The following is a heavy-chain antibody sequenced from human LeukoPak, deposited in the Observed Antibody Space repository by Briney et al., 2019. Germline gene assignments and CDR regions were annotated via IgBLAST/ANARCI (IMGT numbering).Heavy chain of an antibody. CDR1: GGTFSSYA. J-gene: IGHJ5*02. V-gene: IGHV1-69*04. Sequence: GASVKVSCKASGGTFSSYAISWVRQAPGQGLEWMGRIIPILGIANYAQKFQGRVTITADKSTSTAYMELSSLRSEDTAVYYCASAVGDYDSSGYSWFDPWGQGTLVTVSS. CDR2: IIPILGIA. D-gene: IGHD3-22*01. CDR3: ASAVGDYDSSGYSWFDP.